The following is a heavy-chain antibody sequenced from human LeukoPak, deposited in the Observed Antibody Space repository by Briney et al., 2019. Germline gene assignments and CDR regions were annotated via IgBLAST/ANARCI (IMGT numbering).Heavy chain of an antibody. CDR2: ISYDGSNK. CDR3: AKEGPKWELLRLFYYYGMDV. Sequence: GGSLRLSCAASGFTFSSYGMHWVRQAPGKGLEWVAVISYDGSNKYYADSVKGRFTISRDNSKNTLYLQMNSLRAEDTAVYYCAKEGPKWELLRLFYYYGMDVWGQGTTVTVSS. J-gene: IGHJ6*02. V-gene: IGHV3-30*18. D-gene: IGHD1-26*01. CDR1: GFTFSSYG.